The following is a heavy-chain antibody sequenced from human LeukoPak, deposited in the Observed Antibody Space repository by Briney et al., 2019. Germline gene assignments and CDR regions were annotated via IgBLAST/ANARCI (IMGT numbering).Heavy chain of an antibody. V-gene: IGHV1-24*01. Sequence: GASVKVSCKVSVYTLTELPMHWVRQALGKGLEWMGGFDPEDGETIYAQKFQGRVTMTEDTSADTAYMELSSLRSEDTTVYYCAKWSGRYYYDSNGAWYFDLWGRGTLVTVSS. CDR3: AKWSGRYYYDSNGAWYFDL. CDR1: VYTLTELP. J-gene: IGHJ2*01. CDR2: FDPEDGET. D-gene: IGHD3-22*01.